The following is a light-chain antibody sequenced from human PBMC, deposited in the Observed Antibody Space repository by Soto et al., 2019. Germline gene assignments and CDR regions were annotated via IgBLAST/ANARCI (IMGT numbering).Light chain of an antibody. CDR3: QQYGSSPYT. CDR2: GAS. Sequence: EIVLTQSPGTLSLSPGERATLSCRASQSVSSSDLAWYQQKPGQAPRLLIFGASTRATGIPDRFSGSGSGTDFTLTISRLEPEDFAVYYCQQYGSSPYTFVQGTKLEIK. V-gene: IGKV3-20*01. J-gene: IGKJ2*01. CDR1: QSVSSSD.